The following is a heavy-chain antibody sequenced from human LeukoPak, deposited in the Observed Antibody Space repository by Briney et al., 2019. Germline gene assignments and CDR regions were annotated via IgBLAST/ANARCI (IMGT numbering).Heavy chain of an antibody. J-gene: IGHJ4*02. D-gene: IGHD5-18*01. V-gene: IGHV4-59*10. Sequence: SETLSLTCAVYGGSFSGYYWSWIRQPAGKGLEWIGRIYPSGSTNYNPSLKSRVTMSVDTSKNQFSLKLTSVTAADTAVYYCARRSLYSYGFHFDYWGQGTLVTVSS. CDR3: ARRSLYSYGFHFDY. CDR2: IYPSGST. CDR1: GGSFSGYY.